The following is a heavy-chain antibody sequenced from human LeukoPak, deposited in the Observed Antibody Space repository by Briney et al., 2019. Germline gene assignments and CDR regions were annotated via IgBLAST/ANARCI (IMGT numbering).Heavy chain of an antibody. CDR2: TRNKANVYTT. V-gene: IGHV3-72*01. D-gene: IGHD6-19*01. J-gene: IGHJ4*02. Sequence: AGSLRLSCAASGFTFSDYYMDWVRQAPGKGLEWVGRTRNKANVYTTEYGASVKGRVTISRDDSKNPLYLQMNSLKTEDTAVYYCVRSGSSWKQSFDYWGQGTLVTVSS. CDR3: VRSGSSWKQSFDY. CDR1: GFTFSDYY.